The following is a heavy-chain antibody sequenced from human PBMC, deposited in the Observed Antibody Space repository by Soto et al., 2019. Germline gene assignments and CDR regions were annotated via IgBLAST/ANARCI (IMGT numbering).Heavy chain of an antibody. D-gene: IGHD6-13*01. CDR3: ANGGIAAADYFDY. CDR2: IYYSGST. Sequence: SETLSLTCTVSGGYISSSSYYWGWIRQPPGKGLEWIGSIYYSGSTYYNPSLKSRVTISVDTSKNQFSLTLSSVTAADTAVYYCANGGIAAADYFDYWGQGTLVTVSS. CDR1: GGYISSSSYY. V-gene: IGHV4-39*01. J-gene: IGHJ4*02.